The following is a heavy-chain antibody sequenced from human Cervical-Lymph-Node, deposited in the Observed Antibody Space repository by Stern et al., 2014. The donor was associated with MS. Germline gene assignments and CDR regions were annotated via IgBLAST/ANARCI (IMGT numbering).Heavy chain of an antibody. CDR3: ARETRHGYNFDL. V-gene: IGHV1-69*01. D-gene: IGHD5-24*01. J-gene: IGHJ4*02. CDR2: LLPVLTTP. Sequence: QLVQSGAEVRKPGTLVKVSCQVSGGTFSSHAISWVRQAPGQGLEWMGGLLPVLTTPNYANEFQGRVTIIADETTTTVYMEMSSLRSEDTAVYYCARETRHGYNFDLWGQGTLVTVST. CDR1: GGTFSSHA.